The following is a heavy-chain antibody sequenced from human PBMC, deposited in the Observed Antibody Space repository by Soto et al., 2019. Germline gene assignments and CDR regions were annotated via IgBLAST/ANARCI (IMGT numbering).Heavy chain of an antibody. CDR2: ISYDGSNK. D-gene: IGHD3-22*01. V-gene: IGHV3-30*18. J-gene: IGHJ6*02. Sequence: GGSLRLSCAASGFTFSSYGMHWVRQAPGKGLEWVAVISYDGSNKYYADSVKGRFTISRDNSKNTLYLQMNSLRAEDTAVYYCAKDFTESDHYDSSGAYGMDVWGQGTTVTVSS. CDR3: AKDFTESDHYDSSGAYGMDV. CDR1: GFTFSSYG.